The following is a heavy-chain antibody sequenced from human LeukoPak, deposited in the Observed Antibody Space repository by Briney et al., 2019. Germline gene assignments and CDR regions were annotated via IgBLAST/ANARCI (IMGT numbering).Heavy chain of an antibody. J-gene: IGHJ3*02. CDR1: GFTFSSYA. V-gene: IGHV3-48*04. CDR3: ARIGGVTKVDAFDI. CDR2: ISSSGSTI. Sequence: GGSLRLSCAASGFTFSSYAMSWVRHAPGKALEWVSYISSSGSTIYYADSAKGRLTISRHNAKNSLTLQTKSLRAEDTAVDYCARIGGVTKVDAFDIWGQGTMVTVSS. D-gene: IGHD3-22*01.